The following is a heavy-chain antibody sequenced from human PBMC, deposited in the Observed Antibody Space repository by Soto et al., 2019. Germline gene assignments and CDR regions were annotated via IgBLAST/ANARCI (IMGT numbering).Heavy chain of an antibody. D-gene: IGHD1-26*01. CDR1: GFTFSSYG. CDR2: ISYDGSNK. CDR3: AKDPGKASGGAGFDY. Sequence: QAQLVESGGGVVQPGRSLRLSCAASGFTFSSYGMHWVRQAPGKGLEWVAVISYDGSNKYYADSVKGRFTISRDNSTNTLYLQMNSLRAEDTAVYYCAKDPGKASGGAGFDYWGQGTLVTVSS. J-gene: IGHJ4*02. V-gene: IGHV3-30*18.